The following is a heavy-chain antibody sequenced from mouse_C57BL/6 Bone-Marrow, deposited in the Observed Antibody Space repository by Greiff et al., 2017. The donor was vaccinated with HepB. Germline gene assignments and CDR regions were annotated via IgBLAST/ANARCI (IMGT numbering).Heavy chain of an antibody. CDR1: GFTFSDAW. Sequence: EVMLVESGGGLVQPGGSMKLSCAASGFTFSDAWMDWVRQSPEKGLEWVAEIRNKANNHATYYAESVKGRFTISSDVYKSSVYLQMDSLRAEDTGIYFLTRHDYDGYLGGWGTGTTVTVSS. D-gene: IGHD2-4*01. CDR3: TRHDYDGYLGG. V-gene: IGHV6-6*01. CDR2: IRNKANNHAT. J-gene: IGHJ1*03.